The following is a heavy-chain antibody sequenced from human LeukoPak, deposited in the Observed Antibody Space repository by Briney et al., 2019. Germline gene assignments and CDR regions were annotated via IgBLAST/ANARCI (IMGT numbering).Heavy chain of an antibody. CDR1: GYSFTSYW. CDR2: IYPGDSDT. CDR3: ARHPKPQRWLQSDY. V-gene: IGHV5-51*01. J-gene: IGHJ4*02. D-gene: IGHD5-24*01. Sequence: GASLKISCKGSGYSFTSYWIGWVRQLPGKGLEWMGIIYPGDSDTRYSPSFQGQVTISADKSISTAYLQWSSLKASDTAMYYCARHPKPQRWLQSDYWGQGTLVTVSS.